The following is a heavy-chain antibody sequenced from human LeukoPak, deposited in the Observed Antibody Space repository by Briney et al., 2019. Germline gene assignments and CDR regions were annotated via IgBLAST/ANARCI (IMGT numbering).Heavy chain of an antibody. Sequence: SETLSLTCTVSGGSISNGGYYWTWIRQHPGKGLEWIGHIYYSGTTYYNPSLKSRVTISVDTSKNQFSLKLTSVTAADTAVYYCARDRGNDDFDIWGQGTMVIVSS. D-gene: IGHD3-10*01. CDR3: ARDRGNDDFDI. V-gene: IGHV4-31*03. CDR1: GGSISNGGYY. J-gene: IGHJ3*02. CDR2: IYYSGTT.